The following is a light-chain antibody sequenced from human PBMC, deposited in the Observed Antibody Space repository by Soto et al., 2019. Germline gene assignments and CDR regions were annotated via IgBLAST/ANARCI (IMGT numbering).Light chain of an antibody. J-gene: IGKJ2*01. V-gene: IGKV3-15*01. CDR1: QSVSSN. Sequence: EILMTQSPGTLSVSPGERATLSCRASQSVSSNLAWYQQKPGQAPRLLIYGASTRATGIPARFSGSGSGTEFTPNISSLQSEDFEVYYCQQYNNWPRVFGQGTKLEIK. CDR3: QQYNNWPRV. CDR2: GAS.